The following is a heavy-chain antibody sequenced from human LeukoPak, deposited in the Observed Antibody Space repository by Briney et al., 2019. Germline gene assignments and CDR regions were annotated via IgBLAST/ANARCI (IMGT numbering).Heavy chain of an antibody. V-gene: IGHV5-51*01. J-gene: IGHJ4*02. D-gene: IGHD3-10*01. CDR2: IYPGDSDT. CDR1: GYSFTSYW. CDR3: ARGYYGSGSYRSFDY. Sequence: GESLKISCKGSGYSFTSYWIGWVRQMPGKGLERMGIIYPGDSDTRYSPSFQGQVTISADKSISTAYLQWSSLKASDTAMYYCARGYYGSGSYRSFDYWGQGTLVTVSS.